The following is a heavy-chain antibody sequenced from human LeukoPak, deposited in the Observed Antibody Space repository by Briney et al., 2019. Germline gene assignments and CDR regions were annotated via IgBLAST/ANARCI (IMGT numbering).Heavy chain of an antibody. CDR1: GGSFSGYY. V-gene: IGHV4-34*01. D-gene: IGHD6-19*01. Sequence: SETLSLTCAVYGGSFSGYYWSWIRQPPGKGLEWIGEINHSGSTNYNPSLKSRVTISVDTSKNQFSLKLSSVTAADTAVYYCARRGGLVGWFDPWGQGTLVTVSS. CDR2: INHSGST. J-gene: IGHJ5*02. CDR3: ARRGGLVGWFDP.